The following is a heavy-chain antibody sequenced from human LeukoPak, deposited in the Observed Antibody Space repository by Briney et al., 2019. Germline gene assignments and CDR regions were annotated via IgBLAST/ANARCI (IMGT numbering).Heavy chain of an antibody. CDR2: IWYDGSNK. J-gene: IGHJ4*02. V-gene: IGHV3-33*06. CDR3: AKHYYDSSGYYYFDY. Sequence: PGRSLRLSCAASGFTFSNYGMHWVRQAPGKGLEWVAVIWYDGSNKYYADSVKGRFTISRDNSKNTLYLQMNSLRAEDTAVYYCAKHYYDSSGYYYFDYWGQGTLVTVSS. D-gene: IGHD3-22*01. CDR1: GFTFSNYG.